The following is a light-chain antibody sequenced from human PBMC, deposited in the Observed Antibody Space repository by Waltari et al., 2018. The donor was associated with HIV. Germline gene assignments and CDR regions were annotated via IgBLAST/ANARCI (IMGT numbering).Light chain of an antibody. Sequence: YELTQPPSVSVSPGQTASITCSGDRLGDRYACWYQQRPGQSPVLVIYQDTKRPSGIPERFSGSNSGNTATLTISGTQAMDEADFYCQAWDSSTVVFGGGTKLTVL. V-gene: IGLV3-1*01. CDR2: QDT. CDR1: RLGDRY. J-gene: IGLJ2*01. CDR3: QAWDSSTVV.